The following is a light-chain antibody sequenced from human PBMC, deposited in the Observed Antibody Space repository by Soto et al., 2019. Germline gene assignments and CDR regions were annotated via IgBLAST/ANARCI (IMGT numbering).Light chain of an antibody. CDR2: GNS. V-gene: IGLV1-40*01. J-gene: IGLJ2*01. CDR1: SCNIGAGYD. CDR3: QSYDSSLSGSV. Sequence: QSVLTQPPSVSWAPGQRVTISCTGSSCNIGAGYDVHWYQQLPGTAPKLLIYGNSNRPSGVPDRFSGSKSGTSASLAITGLQAEDDADYYCQSYDSSLSGSVFGGGTKLTVL.